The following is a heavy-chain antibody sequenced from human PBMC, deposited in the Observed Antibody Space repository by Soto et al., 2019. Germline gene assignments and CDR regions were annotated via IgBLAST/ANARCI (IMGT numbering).Heavy chain of an antibody. V-gene: IGHV1-69*02. CDR1: GDIFSRST. D-gene: IGHD3-10*01. J-gene: IGHJ4*02. Sequence: QVQLVQSGTEVTKPGSSVTVSCTASGDIFSRSTLSWVRQAPGQRLEWMGRIIPMLGMSNSALKFQGGLTISADTSTNKVYMHLNSLRSDDTAVYYCATSYGSGSAHFDSWGQGTLVTVSS. CDR2: IIPMLGMS. CDR3: ATSYGSGSAHFDS.